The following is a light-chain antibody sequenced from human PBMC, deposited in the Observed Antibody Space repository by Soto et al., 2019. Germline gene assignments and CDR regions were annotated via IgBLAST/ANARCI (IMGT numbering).Light chain of an antibody. CDR2: RNN. Sequence: QSVLTQPPSASGTPGQRVTISCSGSSSNIGSNYVYWYQQLPGTAPKLLIYRNNQRPSGVPDRFSGSKSGTSASLAISGLRSEDGADYYCAAWDDSLSAVFGGGTQLTVL. CDR3: AAWDDSLSAV. J-gene: IGLJ7*01. V-gene: IGLV1-47*01. CDR1: SSNIGSNY.